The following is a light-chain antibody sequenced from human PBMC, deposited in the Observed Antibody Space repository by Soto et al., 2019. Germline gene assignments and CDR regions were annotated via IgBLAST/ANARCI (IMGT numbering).Light chain of an antibody. CDR2: DVN. CDR1: SGDVGGYKY. V-gene: IGLV2-11*01. J-gene: IGLJ3*02. Sequence: QSVLTQPRSVSGSPGQSVTISRTGTSGDVGGYKYVSWYQQLPGKVPKLMIYDVNKRPSGVPDRFSGSKSGNTASLTISGLQADDEADYYCCSYAGSPWVFGGGTKLTVL. CDR3: CSYAGSPWV.